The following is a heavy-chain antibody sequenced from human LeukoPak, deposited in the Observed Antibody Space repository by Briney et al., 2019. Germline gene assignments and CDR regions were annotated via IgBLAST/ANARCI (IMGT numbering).Heavy chain of an antibody. D-gene: IGHD2-15*01. V-gene: IGHV4-4*07. Sequence: SSETLSLTCTVSGGSISSYYWSWIRQPAGKGLEWIGRIYTSGSTNYNPSLKSRVTMSVDTSKNQFSLKLSSVTAANTAVYYCARDRSSLGYCSGGSCYIGWFDPWGQGTLVTVSS. CDR2: IYTSGST. CDR1: GGSISSYY. CDR3: ARDRSSLGYCSGGSCYIGWFDP. J-gene: IGHJ5*02.